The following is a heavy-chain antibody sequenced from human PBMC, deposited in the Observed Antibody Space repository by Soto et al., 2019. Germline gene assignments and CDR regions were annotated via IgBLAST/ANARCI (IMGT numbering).Heavy chain of an antibody. CDR2: FDPEDGET. CDR3: ARSYYDSSGVTDYFDY. D-gene: IGHD3-22*01. V-gene: IGHV1-24*01. Sequence: GASVKVSCKVSGYTLTELSMHWVRQAPGKGLEWMGGFDPEDGETIYAQKFQGRVTMTEDTSTDTAYMELSSLRSEDTAVYYCARSYYDSSGVTDYFDYWGQGTLVTVSS. J-gene: IGHJ4*02. CDR1: GYTLTELS.